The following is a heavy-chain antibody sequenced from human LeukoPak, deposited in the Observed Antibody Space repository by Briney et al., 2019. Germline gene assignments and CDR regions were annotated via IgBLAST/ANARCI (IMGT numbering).Heavy chain of an antibody. CDR3: ARDRSYWFDP. Sequence: SVKVSCKASGGTFRSYAISWERQAPGQGLEWMGGIIPIFGTANYAQKFQGRVTITTDESTSTAYMELSSLRSEDTAVYYCARDRSYWFDPWGQGTLVTVSS. V-gene: IGHV1-69*05. CDR1: GGTFRSYA. J-gene: IGHJ5*02. CDR2: IIPIFGTA.